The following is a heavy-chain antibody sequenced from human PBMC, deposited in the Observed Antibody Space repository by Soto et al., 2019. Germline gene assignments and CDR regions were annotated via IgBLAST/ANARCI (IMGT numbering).Heavy chain of an antibody. CDR3: AHDLNLLGYCSGGSCYPYGFDP. J-gene: IGHJ5*02. CDR1: GFSLSTSGVG. V-gene: IGHV2-5*02. D-gene: IGHD2-15*01. CDR2: IYWDDDK. Sequence: QITLKESGPTLVKPTQTLTLTCTFSGFSLSTSGVGVGWIRQPPGKALKWLALIYWDDDKRYSPSLKSRLSITKDTTKNQVVLTMTNLALVDTATYYCAHDLNLLGYCSGGSCYPYGFDPCGQGTLVTASS.